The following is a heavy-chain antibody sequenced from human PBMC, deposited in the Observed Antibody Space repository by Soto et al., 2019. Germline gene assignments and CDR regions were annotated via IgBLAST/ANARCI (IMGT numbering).Heavy chain of an antibody. CDR2: IYHSGST. D-gene: IGHD6-19*01. CDR3: ATYHGIAVAGRFDY. J-gene: IGHJ4*02. Sequence: SETLSLTCAVSGGSISSSNWWSWVRQPPGKGLEWIGEIYHSGSTNYNPSLKSRVTISVDKSKNQFSLKLSSVTAADTAVYYWATYHGIAVAGRFDYWGQGTLVTVSS. CDR1: GGSISSSNW. V-gene: IGHV4-4*02.